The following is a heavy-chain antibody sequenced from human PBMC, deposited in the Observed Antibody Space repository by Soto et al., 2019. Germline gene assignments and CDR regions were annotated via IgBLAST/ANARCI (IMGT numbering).Heavy chain of an antibody. Sequence: SETLSLTCTVSGCSISSSSCYWGWIRQPPGKGLEWIGSIYYSGSTYYNPSLKSRVTISVDTSKNQFSLKLSSVTAADTAVYYCARPGNYGSGSYLYYLDYWGQGTLVTVSS. J-gene: IGHJ4*02. CDR3: ARPGNYGSGSYLYYLDY. V-gene: IGHV4-39*01. CDR2: IYYSGST. D-gene: IGHD3-10*01. CDR1: GCSISSSSCY.